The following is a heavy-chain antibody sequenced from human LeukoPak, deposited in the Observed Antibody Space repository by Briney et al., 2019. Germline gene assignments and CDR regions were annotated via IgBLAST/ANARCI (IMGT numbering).Heavy chain of an antibody. Sequence: TLSLTCTVSGGSISSGGYYCSWIRQHPGKGLEWIGYIYYSGTTYYTPSVKSRVTISVDTSKNQFSLKLSSVTAADTAVYYCARGGTDCSGGSCYFFDYWGQGTLVTVSS. D-gene: IGHD2-15*01. V-gene: IGHV4-31*03. J-gene: IGHJ4*02. CDR3: ARGGTDCSGGSCYFFDY. CDR2: IYYSGTT. CDR1: GGSISSGGYY.